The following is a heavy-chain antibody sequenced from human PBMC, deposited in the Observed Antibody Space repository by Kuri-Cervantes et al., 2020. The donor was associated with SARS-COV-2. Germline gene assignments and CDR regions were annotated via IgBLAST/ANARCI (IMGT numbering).Heavy chain of an antibody. Sequence: GSLRLSCAVYGGSFSGYYWSWIRQPPGKGLEWIGEINHSGSTNYNPSLKSRVTISVDTSKNQFSLKLSSVTAADTAVYYCARGIGSGWPYYFDYWGQGTLVTVSS. V-gene: IGHV4-34*01. CDR1: GGSFSGYY. J-gene: IGHJ4*02. CDR3: ARGIGSGWPYYFDY. CDR2: INHSGST. D-gene: IGHD6-19*01.